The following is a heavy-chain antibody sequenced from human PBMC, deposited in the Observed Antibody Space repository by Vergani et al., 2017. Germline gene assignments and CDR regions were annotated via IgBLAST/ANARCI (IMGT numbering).Heavy chain of an antibody. CDR1: GYTFTSYG. Sequence: QVQLVQSGAEVKKPGASVKVSCKASGYTFTSYGISWVRQAPGQGLEWMGWISAYNGNTNYAQKLQGRVTMTTDTSTSTAYMELRSLRSDDTAVYYCAREAIGRGRWYGLVAFDIWGQGTMVTVSS. CDR3: AREAIGRGRWYGLVAFDI. V-gene: IGHV1-18*01. J-gene: IGHJ3*02. CDR2: ISAYNGNT. D-gene: IGHD2-15*01.